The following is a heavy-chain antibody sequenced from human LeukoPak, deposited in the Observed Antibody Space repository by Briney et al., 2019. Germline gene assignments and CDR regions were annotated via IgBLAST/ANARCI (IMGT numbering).Heavy chain of an antibody. CDR2: IKTDGSST. CDR3: ARGGTSGCLDY. Sequence: GGSLRLSCAASGFTFSNYWMHWVRQAPGKGLVWVSRIKTDGSSTSYADSVKGRFTISRDNAKNTLYLQMNTMSAEDTDVYFCARGGTSGCLDYWGQGTLVTVSS. V-gene: IGHV3-74*01. CDR1: GFTFSNYW. J-gene: IGHJ4*02. D-gene: IGHD6-19*01.